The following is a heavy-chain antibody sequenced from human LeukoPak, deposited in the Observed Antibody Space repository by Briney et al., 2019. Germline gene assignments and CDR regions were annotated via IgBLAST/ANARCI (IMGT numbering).Heavy chain of an antibody. Sequence: ASVKVSCKASGGTFSSYAISWVRQAPGQGLEWMGGIIPIFGTANYAQKFQGRVTITTDESTSTAYMELSSLRSEDTAVYYCASRVAARPDGYYYYYMDVWGKGTTVTVSS. CDR1: GGTFSSYA. CDR2: IIPIFGTA. CDR3: ASRVAARPDGYYYYYMDV. V-gene: IGHV1-69*05. D-gene: IGHD6-6*01. J-gene: IGHJ6*03.